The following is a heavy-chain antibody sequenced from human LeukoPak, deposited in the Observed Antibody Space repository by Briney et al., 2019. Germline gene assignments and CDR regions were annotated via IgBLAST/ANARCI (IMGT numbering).Heavy chain of an antibody. V-gene: IGHV3-64*01. J-gene: IGHJ4*02. CDR1: GFTFSSYA. D-gene: IGHD6-13*01. CDR3: ARFSCAGSCYFDY. CDR2: ISSNGGST. Sequence: GGSLRLSCAASGFTFSSYAMHWVRQAPGKGLEYVSAISSNGGSTYYANSVKGRFTISRDNSKNTLYLQMGSLRAEDMAVYYCARFSCAGSCYFDYWGQGTLVTVSS.